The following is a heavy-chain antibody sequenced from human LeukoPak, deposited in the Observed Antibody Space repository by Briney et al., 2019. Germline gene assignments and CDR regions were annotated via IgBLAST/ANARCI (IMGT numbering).Heavy chain of an antibody. Sequence: ASVKVSCEASGYTFTGYYMHWVRQAPGQGLEWMGWINPNSGGTNYAQKFQGRVTMTRDTSISTAHMELSRLRSDDTAVYYCAKVYYYDSSGYYSDYWGQGTLVTVSS. CDR1: GYTFTGYY. V-gene: IGHV1-2*02. D-gene: IGHD3-22*01. J-gene: IGHJ4*02. CDR3: AKVYYYDSSGYYSDY. CDR2: INPNSGGT.